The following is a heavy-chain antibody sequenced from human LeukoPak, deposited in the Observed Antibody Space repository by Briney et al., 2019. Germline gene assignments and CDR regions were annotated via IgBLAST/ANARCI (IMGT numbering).Heavy chain of an antibody. Sequence: PGGSLRLSCAVSGFNFGDYGMIWVRQAPGKGLEWVSGINWNGARTGYADSVKGRFTISRDNAKGSLHLQMNSLRAEDTAIYYCAKSIYGDFDAFDVWGQGTMVTVSS. CDR1: GFNFGDYG. V-gene: IGHV3-20*04. J-gene: IGHJ3*01. CDR3: AKSIYGDFDAFDV. D-gene: IGHD4-17*01. CDR2: INWNGART.